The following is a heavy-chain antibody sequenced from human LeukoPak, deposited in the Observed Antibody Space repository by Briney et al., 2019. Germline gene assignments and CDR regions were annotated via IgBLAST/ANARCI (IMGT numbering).Heavy chain of an antibody. D-gene: IGHD3-3*01. CDR3: ARGSEIYDFWSGRTNWFDP. Sequence: SVKVSCKASGGTFSSYAISWVRQAPGQGLEWMGGIIPIFGTANYAQKFQGRVTITADESTSTAYMELSSLRSEGTAVYYCARGSEIYDFWSGRTNWFDPWGQGTLVTVSS. V-gene: IGHV1-69*13. CDR2: IIPIFGTA. J-gene: IGHJ5*02. CDR1: GGTFSSYA.